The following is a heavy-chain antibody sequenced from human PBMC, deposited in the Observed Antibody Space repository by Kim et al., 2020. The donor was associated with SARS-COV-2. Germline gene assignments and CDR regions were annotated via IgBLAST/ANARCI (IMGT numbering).Heavy chain of an antibody. D-gene: IGHD3-10*01. V-gene: IGHV1-69*01. J-gene: IGHJ4*02. CDR3: ARGEGYGSGSYYVDY. Sequence: QKFQGRVTITADESTSTAYMELSSLRSEDTAVYYCARGEGYGSGSYYVDYWGQGTLVTVSS.